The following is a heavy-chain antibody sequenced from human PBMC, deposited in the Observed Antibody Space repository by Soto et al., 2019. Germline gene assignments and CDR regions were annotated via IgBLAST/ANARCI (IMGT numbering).Heavy chain of an antibody. J-gene: IGHJ6*02. CDR1: GVSITSYY. Sequence: QVQLQESGPGLVKPSETLSLTCSVSGVSITSYYWTWIRHPPGKGLEWIGYVYHTGNTYYNPSLKSRVTISLDTSKNQVSLRLRSVTAADTAVYYCARERYQVISDGMDVWGQGTTVTVSS. V-gene: IGHV4-59*01. D-gene: IGHD2-2*01. CDR3: ARERYQVISDGMDV. CDR2: VYHTGNT.